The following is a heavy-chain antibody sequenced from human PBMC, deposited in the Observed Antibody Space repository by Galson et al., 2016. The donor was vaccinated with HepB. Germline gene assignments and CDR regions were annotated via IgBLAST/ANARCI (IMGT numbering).Heavy chain of an antibody. J-gene: IGHJ6*02. D-gene: IGHD3-10*01. CDR3: ARGQFGNYYHAMDG. CDR1: GDSVSSNSAT. Sequence: CAISGDSVSSNSATWNWIRQSPSRGLEWLGRTYYRSKWYNDYAVSVKSRITINPDTSKKQFSLQLNSVTPEDTAVYYCARGQFGNYYHAMDGWGQGTTVTVSS. CDR2: TYYRSKWYN. V-gene: IGHV6-1*01.